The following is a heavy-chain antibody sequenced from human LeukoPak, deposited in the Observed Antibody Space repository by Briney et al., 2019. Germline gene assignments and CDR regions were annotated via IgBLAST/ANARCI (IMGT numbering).Heavy chain of an antibody. CDR3: ARDRGGGSSLGPS. J-gene: IGHJ4*02. CDR2: IIPIFGTA. V-gene: IGHV1-69*01. CDR1: GGTFSSYA. Sequence: SVKVSCKASGGTFSSYAISWVRQAPGQGLEWMGGIIPIFGTANYAQKFQGRVTITADESTSTAYMELSSLRAEDTAVYYCARDRGGGSSLGPSWGQGTLVTVSS. D-gene: IGHD1-26*01.